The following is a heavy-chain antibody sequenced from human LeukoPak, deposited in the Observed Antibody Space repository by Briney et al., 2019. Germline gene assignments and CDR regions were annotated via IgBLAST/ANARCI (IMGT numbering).Heavy chain of an antibody. CDR1: GFTFSSYG. CDR3: AKNSGGTCYSHLDY. Sequence: GGSLRLACAASGFTFSSYGMTWVRQAPGKGLEWVSGISGSGGSTYYEDSVKGRFTISRDNSKNTLYLQMNSLRAEDTAVYYCAKNSGGTCYSHLDYWGQGTLVTVSS. D-gene: IGHD2-15*01. V-gene: IGHV3-23*01. J-gene: IGHJ4*02. CDR2: ISGSGGST.